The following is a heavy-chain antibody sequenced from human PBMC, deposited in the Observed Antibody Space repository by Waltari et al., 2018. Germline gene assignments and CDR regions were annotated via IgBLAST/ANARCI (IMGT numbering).Heavy chain of an antibody. Sequence: QVQLQESGPGLVKPSETLSLTCAVSGYSITSGYYWGWIRQPPGKWLEGIGIIYHTGYTDFNPSLKSRVTISVDTAKNQFSLNLSAVTAADTAKYYCARRSRGYCSGTSCYGIDWIDPWGQGTLVTVSS. CDR1: GYSITSGYY. D-gene: IGHD2-2*01. J-gene: IGHJ5*02. CDR3: ARRSRGYCSGTSCYGIDWIDP. V-gene: IGHV4-38-2*01. CDR2: IYHTGYT.